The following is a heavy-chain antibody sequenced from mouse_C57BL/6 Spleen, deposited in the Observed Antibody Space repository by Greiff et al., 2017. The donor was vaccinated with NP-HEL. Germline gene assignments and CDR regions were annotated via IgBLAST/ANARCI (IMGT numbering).Heavy chain of an antibody. D-gene: IGHD2-9*01. CDR3: PPTMVTARAMDY. V-gene: IGHV1-15*01. Sequence: QVQLQQSGAELVRPGASVTLSCKASGYTFTDYEMHWVKQTPVHGLEWIGAIDPETGGTAYNQKFKGKAILTADKSSSTAYMELRSLTSEDSAVFDCPPTMVTARAMDYWGQGTSVTVSS. CDR2: IDPETGGT. J-gene: IGHJ4*01. CDR1: GYTFTDYE.